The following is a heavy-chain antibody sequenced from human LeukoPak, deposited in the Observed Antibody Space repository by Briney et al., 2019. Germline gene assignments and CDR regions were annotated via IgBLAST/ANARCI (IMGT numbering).Heavy chain of an antibody. V-gene: IGHV1-3*01. J-gene: IGHJ6*02. Sequence: GASVKVSCKASGYTFSHYGVQWVRQAPGQTLEWMGWINAGNGNTKYSQKFQGRVTITRDTSASTAYVELSSLRSEDTAVYYCARGSSRLVYGMDVWGQGTTVTVSS. D-gene: IGHD3-9*01. CDR3: ARGSSRLVYGMDV. CDR1: GYTFSHYG. CDR2: INAGNGNT.